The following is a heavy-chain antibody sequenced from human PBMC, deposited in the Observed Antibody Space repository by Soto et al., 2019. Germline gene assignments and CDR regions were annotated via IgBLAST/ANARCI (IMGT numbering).Heavy chain of an antibody. D-gene: IGHD3-10*01. V-gene: IGHV3-53*02. CDR1: GFTVATNY. Sequence: EVQLVETGGGLIQPGGSLRLTCDASGFTVATNYMSWVRQAPGKGLEWVSLINSAGTPYYADSVNGRFTVSRDPSKNTLYLQMSSLRVDDTAVYFCAREKSTMIRGVRYGMDVWGQGTTVTVSS. CDR2: INSAGTP. J-gene: IGHJ6*02. CDR3: AREKSTMIRGVRYGMDV.